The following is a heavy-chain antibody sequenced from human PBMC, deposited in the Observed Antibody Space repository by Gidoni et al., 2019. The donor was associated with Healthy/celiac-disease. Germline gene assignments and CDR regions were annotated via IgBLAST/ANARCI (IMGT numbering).Heavy chain of an antibody. CDR3: ARRRADDAFDI. D-gene: IGHD6-25*01. J-gene: IGHJ3*02. V-gene: IGHV3-33*01. CDR1: GFTFSSDG. CDR2: KCYDGINK. Sequence: QVPLVESGGGVVQPGRSLRLACGASGFTFSSDGRHWVRQAPGKGLEWVAFKCYDGINKSYADSVKGLFTIARDNSKNTLYLQMNSLRAEDTAVYYCARRRADDAFDIWGQVTMVTVSS.